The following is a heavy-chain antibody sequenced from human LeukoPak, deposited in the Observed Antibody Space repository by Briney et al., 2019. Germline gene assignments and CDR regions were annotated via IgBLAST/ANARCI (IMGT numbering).Heavy chain of an antibody. Sequence: PSETLSLTCTVSGGSIRNYYWSWIRQPPGKGLEWIGYIYYSGSTNYNPSLKSRVTISVDTSKNQFSLKLSSVTSADTAVYYCARVYYSSSYDYWYFDLWGRGTLVTVSS. CDR3: ARVYYSSSYDYWYFDL. CDR1: GGSIRNYY. J-gene: IGHJ2*01. V-gene: IGHV4-59*01. CDR2: IYYSGST. D-gene: IGHD6-13*01.